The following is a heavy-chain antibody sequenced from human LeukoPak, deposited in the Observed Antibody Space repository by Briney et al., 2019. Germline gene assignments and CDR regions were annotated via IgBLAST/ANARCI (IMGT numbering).Heavy chain of an antibody. Sequence: ASVKVSCKASGYTLTSYDINWVRQATGQGLEWMGWMNPNSGNTGYAQKFQGRVTMTRNTSISTAYMELSSLRSEDTAVYYCARSLQSPPPYYYYGMDVWGQGTTVTVSS. CDR1: GYTLTSYD. V-gene: IGHV1-8*01. CDR3: ARSLQSPPPYYYYGMDV. J-gene: IGHJ6*02. CDR2: MNPNSGNT.